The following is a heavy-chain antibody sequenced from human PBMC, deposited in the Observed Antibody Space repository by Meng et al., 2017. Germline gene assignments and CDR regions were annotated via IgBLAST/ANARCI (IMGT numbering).Heavy chain of an antibody. J-gene: IGHJ4*02. V-gene: IGHV4-4*02. Sequence: VQLRRPGQGVAEPSGTLSLTCAVSGGSISSRNWGSWVRQPPGKGLEWIGEIYHSGSTNYNPSLKSRVTISVDKSKNQFSLKLSSVTAADTAVYYCARWSIYCSGGSCYSFDYWGQGTLVTVSS. CDR3: ARWSIYCSGGSCYSFDY. D-gene: IGHD2-15*01. CDR1: GGSISSRNW. CDR2: IYHSGST.